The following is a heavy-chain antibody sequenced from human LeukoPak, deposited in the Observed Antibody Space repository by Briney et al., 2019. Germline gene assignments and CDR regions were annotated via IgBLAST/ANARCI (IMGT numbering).Heavy chain of an antibody. D-gene: IGHD6-13*01. J-gene: IGHJ4*02. CDR3: ARDLAAAANY. Sequence: ASVKVSCKASGYTFIGYYLHWVRQAPGQGLEWMGWINPHNGDTNYAQKFQGRVTMTRDTSISTGYMELSRLRSDDTAVYYCARDLAAAANYWGQGTLVTVSS. CDR2: INPHNGDT. CDR1: GYTFIGYY. V-gene: IGHV1-2*02.